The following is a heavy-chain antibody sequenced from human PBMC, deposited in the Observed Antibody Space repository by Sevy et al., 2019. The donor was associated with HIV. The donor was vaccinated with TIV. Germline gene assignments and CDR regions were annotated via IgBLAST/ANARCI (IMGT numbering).Heavy chain of an antibody. CDR2: FSGRDGTT. CDR3: AKGRQWISGRFGTYFDY. D-gene: IGHD5-12*01. Sequence: GGSLSLSCAASGFSFSMFGVSWVRQAPGKGLQWVSTFSGRDGTTYYADSVKGRFTVSRDNSKNTLYLQMSSLRDDDTAVYYCAKGRQWISGRFGTYFDYWGQGILVTVSS. J-gene: IGHJ4*02. V-gene: IGHV3-23*01. CDR1: GFSFSMFG.